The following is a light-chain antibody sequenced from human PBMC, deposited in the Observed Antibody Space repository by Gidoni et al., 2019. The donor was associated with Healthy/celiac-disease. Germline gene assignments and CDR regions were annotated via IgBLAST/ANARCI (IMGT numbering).Light chain of an antibody. CDR1: QGISSW. J-gene: IGKJ4*01. Sequence: DIQMTQSPSSVSAAVGDRVTITCRASQGISSWVAWYQQNPGKAPKLLIYAASSLQSGVPSRVSGSGSGTDFTLTISSLQPEDFATYYCQQANSFPLTFGGGTKVEIK. CDR3: QQANSFPLT. CDR2: AAS. V-gene: IGKV1-12*01.